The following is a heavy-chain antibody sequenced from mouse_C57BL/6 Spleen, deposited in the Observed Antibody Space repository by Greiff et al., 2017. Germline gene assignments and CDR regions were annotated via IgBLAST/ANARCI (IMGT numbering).Heavy chain of an antibody. D-gene: IGHD1-1*01. CDR3: ARPNYYGSSYFDY. J-gene: IGHJ2*01. Sequence: EVHLVESGGGLVKPGGSLKLSCAASGFTFSDYGMHWVRQAPEKGLEWVAYISSGSSTIYYADTVKGRFTISRDNAKNTLFLQMTSLRSEETAMYYCARPNYYGSSYFDYWGQGTTLTVSA. CDR2: ISSGSSTI. CDR1: GFTFSDYG. V-gene: IGHV5-17*01.